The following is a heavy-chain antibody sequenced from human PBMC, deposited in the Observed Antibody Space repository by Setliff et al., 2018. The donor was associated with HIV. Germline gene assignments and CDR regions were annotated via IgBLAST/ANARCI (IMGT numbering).Heavy chain of an antibody. CDR2: IYYSGST. J-gene: IGHJ4*02. D-gene: IGHD6-25*01. V-gene: IGHV4-61*01. CDR1: GGSVSSGSYY. Sequence: PSETLSLTCTVSGGSVSSGSYYWSWIRQPPGKGLEWTGYIYYSGSTKHNPSLKSRVTISLDTSKNQFSLKLTSVTAADTAVYYCARYSPRGYTLTGPYWGQGTLVTVS. CDR3: ARYSPRGYTLTGPY.